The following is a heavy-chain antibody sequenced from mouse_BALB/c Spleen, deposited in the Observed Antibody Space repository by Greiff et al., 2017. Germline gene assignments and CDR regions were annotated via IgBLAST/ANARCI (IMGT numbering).Heavy chain of an antibody. D-gene: IGHD1-1*01. J-gene: IGHJ1*01. CDR1: GFTFSDFY. Sequence: EVKLVESGGGLVQPGGSLRLSCATSGFTFSDFYMEWVRQPPGKRLEWIAASRNKANDYTTEYSASVKGRFIVSRDTSQSILYLQMNALRAEDTAIYYCARATYYYGSSYWYFDVWGAGTTVTVSS. CDR2: SRNKANDYTT. V-gene: IGHV7-1*02. CDR3: ARATYYYGSSYWYFDV.